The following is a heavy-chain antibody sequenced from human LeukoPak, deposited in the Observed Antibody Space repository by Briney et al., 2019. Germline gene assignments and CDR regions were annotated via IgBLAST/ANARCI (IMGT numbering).Heavy chain of an antibody. Sequence: SVKVSCKASGYTFTSYAMNWVRQAPGQGLEWMGWINTNTGNPTYAQGFTGRFVFSLDTSVSTAYLQISSLKAEDTAVYYCARGSNWNFYYYYYMDVWGKGTTVTVSS. J-gene: IGHJ6*03. CDR2: INTNTGNP. D-gene: IGHD1-7*01. CDR1: GYTFTSYA. CDR3: ARGSNWNFYYYYYMDV. V-gene: IGHV7-4-1*02.